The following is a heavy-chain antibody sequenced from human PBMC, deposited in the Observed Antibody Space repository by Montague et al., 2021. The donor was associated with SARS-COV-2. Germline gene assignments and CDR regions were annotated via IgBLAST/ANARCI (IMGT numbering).Heavy chain of an antibody. J-gene: IGHJ4*02. V-gene: IGHV4-39*02. CDR2: IYYSGTT. Sequence: SETLSLTCSVSSGSIISSGYYWGRIRQPPGKELEWIGNIYYSGTTYYNLYLQSRGTISVDTSKNHLSLRVSTVTAADTAVYFCARGMIRGVTTPFDYWGQGIQVTVSS. D-gene: IGHD3-10*01. CDR3: ARGMIRGVTTPFDY. CDR1: SGSIISSGYY.